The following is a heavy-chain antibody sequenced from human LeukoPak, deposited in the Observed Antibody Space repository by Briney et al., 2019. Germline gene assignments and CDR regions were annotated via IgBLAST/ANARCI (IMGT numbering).Heavy chain of an antibody. CDR3: ATGYSSYYFDY. D-gene: IGHD6-6*01. CDR1: GGSISTYY. CDR2: IYYSGST. V-gene: IGHV4-59*01. Sequence: SETLSLTCSVSGGSISTYYWSWIRQTPGKGLEWIGYIYYSGSTNYNPSLESRVTMSVDMSKNQLSLNLTSVTAADTAVYFCATGYSSYYFDYWGLGTLVTVSS. J-gene: IGHJ4*02.